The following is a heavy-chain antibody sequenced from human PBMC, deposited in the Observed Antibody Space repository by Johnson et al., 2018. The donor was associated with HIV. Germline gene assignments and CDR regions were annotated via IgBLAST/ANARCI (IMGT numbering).Heavy chain of an antibody. Sequence: QVKLVESGGGVVQPGRSLRLSCAASGFTFSSYGMHWVRQAPGKGLEWVAVISYDGSNKYYADSVKGRFTISRDNSKNTLYLQMNSLRAEDTAVYYCAKGGGGYCSSTSCYAFDIWGQGTMVTVSS. J-gene: IGHJ3*02. CDR2: ISYDGSNK. CDR1: GFTFSSYG. V-gene: IGHV3-30*18. D-gene: IGHD2-2*01. CDR3: AKGGGGYCSSTSCYAFDI.